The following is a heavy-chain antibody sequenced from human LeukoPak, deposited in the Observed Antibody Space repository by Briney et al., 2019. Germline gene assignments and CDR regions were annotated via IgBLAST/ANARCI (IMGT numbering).Heavy chain of an antibody. V-gene: IGHV3-64D*06. CDR1: GFTFSSYA. Sequence: LSGGSLRLSCSASGFTFSSYAMHWVRQAPGKGLEHVSVISNNGGSTYYADSVKGRFTISRDNSKNTLYLQMSSLRAEDTAVYYCVKESGFMVAPNSAFDIWGQGTKVTVSS. CDR2: ISNNGGST. J-gene: IGHJ3*02. D-gene: IGHD4/OR15-4a*01. CDR3: VKESGFMVAPNSAFDI.